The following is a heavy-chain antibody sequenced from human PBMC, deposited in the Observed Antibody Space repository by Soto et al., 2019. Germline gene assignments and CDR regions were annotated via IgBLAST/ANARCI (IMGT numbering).Heavy chain of an antibody. CDR1: GFTFISYA. CDR3: TREVDWNYEPHRGFDY. Sequence: PGGPLRLSCAESGFTFISYAMHWVRLSPGEGLEWVAVISYDRSNKYSADSVKGRFTISRDNSKNTLYLQRNSLRAEDTAVYYCTREVDWNYEPHRGFDYWGQGTLVTVSS. D-gene: IGHD1-7*01. CDR2: ISYDRSNK. V-gene: IGHV3-30-3*01. J-gene: IGHJ4*02.